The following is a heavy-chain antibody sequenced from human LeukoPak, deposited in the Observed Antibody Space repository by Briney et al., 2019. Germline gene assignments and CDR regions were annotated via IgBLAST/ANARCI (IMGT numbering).Heavy chain of an antibody. CDR1: GGSISSGGYP. J-gene: IGHJ4*02. D-gene: IGHD3-10*01. CDR2: IYHSGTT. V-gene: IGHV4-30-2*01. CDR3: ASYYYGFEY. Sequence: NSSETLSLTCAVSGGSISSGGYPWSWIRQPPGKGLEWIGYIYHSGTTYYNPSLKSRVTISIDRSKNQLSLNLSSVTAAVTAVYYCASYYYGFEYWGQGTLVTVSS.